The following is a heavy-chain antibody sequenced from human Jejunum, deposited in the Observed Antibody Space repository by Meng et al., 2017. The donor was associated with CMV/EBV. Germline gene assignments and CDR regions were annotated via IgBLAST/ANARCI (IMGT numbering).Heavy chain of an antibody. CDR2: IYNSGDI. Sequence: QGHPLESGPGLVRPVETMSRLCSVSGGAVIKYYWGWIRQTPGGGLEWLGYIYNSGDIYYNPFLEGRVTISTDTSKNQFSLKLRYVTAADTAVYYCVRHGDCSSGSCYYHWLDPWGQGSLVTVSS. CDR1: GGAVIKYY. D-gene: IGHD2-2*01. CDR3: VRHGDCSSGSCYYHWLDP. V-gene: IGHV4-59*02. J-gene: IGHJ5*01.